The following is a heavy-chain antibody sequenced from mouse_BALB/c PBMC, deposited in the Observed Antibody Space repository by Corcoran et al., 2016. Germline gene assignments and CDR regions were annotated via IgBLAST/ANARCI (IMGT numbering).Heavy chain of an antibody. CDR1: GFNIKDTY. J-gene: IGHJ1*01. V-gene: IGHV14-3*02. Sequence: EVQLQQSGAELVKPGASVKLSCTASGFNIKDTYMHWVKQRPEQRLEWIGRIDPANGNTKYDPKFQGRATIKADTSSNTAYLQLSSLTSEDTAVYYCARWDWYFDVWGAGTTVTVSS. CDR2: IDPANGNT. CDR3: ARWDWYFDV.